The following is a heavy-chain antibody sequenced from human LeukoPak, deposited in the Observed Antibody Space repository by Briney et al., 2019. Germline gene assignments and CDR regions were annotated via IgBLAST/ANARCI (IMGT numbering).Heavy chain of an antibody. CDR2: ISYDGSNK. V-gene: IGHV3-30*18. D-gene: IGHD2-21*02. Sequence: GRSLRLSCAASGFTFSSYGMHWVRQAPGKGLEWVAVISYDGSNKYYADSVKGRFTISRDNSKNTLYLQMNSLRAEDTAVYYCAKVWDPYCGGYCYSSYYYYGMDVWGQGTTVTVSS. J-gene: IGHJ6*02. CDR3: AKVWDPYCGGYCYSSYYYYGMDV. CDR1: GFTFSSYG.